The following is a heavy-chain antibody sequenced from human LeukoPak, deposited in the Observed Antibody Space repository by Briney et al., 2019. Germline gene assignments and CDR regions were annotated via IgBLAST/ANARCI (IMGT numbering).Heavy chain of an antibody. CDR1: GFTFSSYA. D-gene: IGHD6-19*01. Sequence: GGSLRLSCAASGFTFSSYAMSWVRQAPGKGLEWVSAISGSGGSTYYADSVKGRFTISRDNSKNTLYLQMNSLRAEDTAVYYCARGGSGWKYFDYWGQGTLVTVSS. CDR3: ARGGSGWKYFDY. J-gene: IGHJ4*02. V-gene: IGHV3-23*01. CDR2: ISGSGGST.